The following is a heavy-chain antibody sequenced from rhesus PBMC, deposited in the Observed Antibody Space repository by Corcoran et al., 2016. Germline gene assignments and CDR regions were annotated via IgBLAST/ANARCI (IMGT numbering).Heavy chain of an antibody. CDR3: ASLYSSGWYTNPDY. V-gene: IGHV4-122*02. Sequence: QVQLQESGPGLVKPSETLSLTCAVSGYSISSGYGWSWIRQPPGKGLEWIGYISYSGSTSYNPSLKRRITIARDTSKTQYSLKLSSVTAADPAVYYCASLYSSGWYTNPDYWGQGVLVTVSS. D-gene: IGHD6-31*01. J-gene: IGHJ4*01. CDR2: ISYSGST. CDR1: GYSISSGYG.